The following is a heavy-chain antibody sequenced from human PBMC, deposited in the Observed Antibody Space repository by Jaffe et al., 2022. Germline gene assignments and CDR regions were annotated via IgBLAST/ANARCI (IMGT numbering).Heavy chain of an antibody. CDR2: IKQDGSEK. J-gene: IGHJ6*03. V-gene: IGHV3-7*01. CDR3: ARDLWDEWFQQKQYYYYYYMDV. CDR1: GFTFSSYW. D-gene: IGHD3-3*01. Sequence: EVQLVESGGGLVQPGGSLRLSCAASGFTFSSYWMSWVRQAPGKGLEWVANIKQDGSEKYYVDSVKGRFTISRDNAKNSLYLQMNSLRAEDTAVYYCARDLWDEWFQQKQYYYYYYMDVWGKGTTVTVSS.